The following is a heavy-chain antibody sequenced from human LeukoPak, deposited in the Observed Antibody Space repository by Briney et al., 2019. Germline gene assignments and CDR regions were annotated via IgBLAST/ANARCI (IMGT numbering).Heavy chain of an antibody. Sequence: KPSETLSLTCTVSGGSISGYYWSWIRQPPGKGLEWIGYLFYVGSTNYNPSLKSRVTISVDTSKNQFSLKLSSVTAADTAVYYCARVPYYYDSSGYYWYFDLWGRGTLVTVSS. V-gene: IGHV4-59*01. CDR3: ARVPYYYDSSGYYWYFDL. CDR2: LFYVGST. J-gene: IGHJ2*01. CDR1: GGSISGYY. D-gene: IGHD3-22*01.